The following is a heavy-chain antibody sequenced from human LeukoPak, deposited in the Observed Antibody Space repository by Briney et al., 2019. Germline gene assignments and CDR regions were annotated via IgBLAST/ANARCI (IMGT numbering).Heavy chain of an antibody. CDR3: AREDGRQLVPYYYYYMDV. V-gene: IGHV3-21*01. D-gene: IGHD6-13*01. CDR2: ISSSSSYI. Sequence: PGGSLRLSCAASGFTFSSYSMNWVRQAPGKGLEWVSSISSSSSYIYYADSVKGRFTISRDNAKNSLYLQMNSLRAEDTAVYYCAREDGRQLVPYYYYYMDVWGKGTTVTVS. J-gene: IGHJ6*03. CDR1: GFTFSSYS.